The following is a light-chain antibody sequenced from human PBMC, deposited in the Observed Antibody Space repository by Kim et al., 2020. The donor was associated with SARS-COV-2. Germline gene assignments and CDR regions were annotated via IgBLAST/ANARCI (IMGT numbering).Light chain of an antibody. V-gene: IGKV1-5*01. CDR1: QSISSW. CDR3: QQYYVSPGT. CDR2: DAS. Sequence: DIQMTQSPSTLSAAVGDRVTITCRASQSISSWLAWYQQKPGKAPKLLISDASNLESGVPSRFSGSGSGTEFTLTISSLQPDDFATYYCQQYYVSPGTFGQGTKVDIK. J-gene: IGKJ1*01.